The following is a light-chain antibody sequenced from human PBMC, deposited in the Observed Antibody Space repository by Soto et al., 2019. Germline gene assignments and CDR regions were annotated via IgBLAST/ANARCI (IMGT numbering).Light chain of an antibody. Sequence: EIVLIQSPATLSLSPGERATLSCRASQSVSSSLAWYQQNPGQAPRLLIFDASNRATGIPVRFSGSGSRTDFTLTISSLEPEDFTVYYCQQHSNWPLTFGGGTKVDIK. CDR3: QQHSNWPLT. V-gene: IGKV3-11*01. J-gene: IGKJ4*01. CDR2: DAS. CDR1: QSVSSS.